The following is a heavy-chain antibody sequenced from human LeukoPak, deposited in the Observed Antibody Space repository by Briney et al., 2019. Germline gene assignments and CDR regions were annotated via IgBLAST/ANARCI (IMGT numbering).Heavy chain of an antibody. CDR3: ARDLRITIFGVVTPGAFDI. V-gene: IGHV3-21*01. D-gene: IGHD3-3*01. CDR2: ISSSSSYI. Sequence: GGSLRLSCAASGFTFSSYSMNWVRQAPGKGLEWVSSISSSSSYIYYADSVKGRFTISRDNAKNSLYLQMNSLRAEDTAVYYCARDLRITIFGVVTPGAFDIWGQGTMVTDSS. CDR1: GFTFSSYS. J-gene: IGHJ3*02.